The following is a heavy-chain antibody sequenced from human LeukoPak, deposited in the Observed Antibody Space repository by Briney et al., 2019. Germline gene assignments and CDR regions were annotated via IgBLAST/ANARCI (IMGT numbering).Heavy chain of an antibody. D-gene: IGHD2/OR15-2a*01. CDR1: GGSISSYY. Sequence: PSETLSLTCTVSGGSISSYYWSWIRQPPGKGLEWIGYISYSGNTNYNPSLKSRVTISVDTSRNQFSLRLSSATAADTAVYYCAIRKIEDNYLSAGNWFDPWGQGTLVTVSS. V-gene: IGHV4-59*08. J-gene: IGHJ5*02. CDR2: ISYSGNT. CDR3: AIRKIEDNYLSAGNWFDP.